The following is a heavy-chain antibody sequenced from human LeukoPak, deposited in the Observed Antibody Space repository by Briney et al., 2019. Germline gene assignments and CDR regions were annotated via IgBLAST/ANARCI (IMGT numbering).Heavy chain of an antibody. Sequence: ASVKVSCKASGYTFTNYYIHWVRQAPGQGLEWMGLINPSGGTTNCAQKFQGRVTMTRDMSTTTVYMHLSSLRSEDTAVYYCARVAVTIFGLVRTQTPKGPHRFDPWGQGTLVTVSS. CDR3: ARVAVTIFGLVRTQTPKGPHRFDP. CDR1: GYTFTNYY. CDR2: INPSGGTT. D-gene: IGHD3-3*01. V-gene: IGHV1-46*01. J-gene: IGHJ5*02.